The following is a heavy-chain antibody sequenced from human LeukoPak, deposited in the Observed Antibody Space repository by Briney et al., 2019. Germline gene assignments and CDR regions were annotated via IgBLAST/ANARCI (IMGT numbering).Heavy chain of an antibody. CDR2: IYHSGST. CDR1: GYSISSGYY. V-gene: IGHV4-38-2*01. D-gene: IGHD6-19*01. J-gene: IGHJ4*02. Sequence: SETLSLTCAVSGYSISSGYYWGWIRPPPGKGLEWIGIIYHSGSTYYNPSLKSRVTISVDTSKNQFSLKLSPVTAADTAVYYCARQISGWYVYWGQGTLVTVSS. CDR3: ARQISGWYVY.